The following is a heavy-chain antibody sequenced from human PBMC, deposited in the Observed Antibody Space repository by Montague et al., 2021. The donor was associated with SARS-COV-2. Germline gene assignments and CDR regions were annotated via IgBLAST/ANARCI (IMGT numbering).Heavy chain of an antibody. CDR3: ARPGRGYSYGLDAFEV. CDR2: IYYTGST. CDR1: GGSISNSIYY. J-gene: IGHJ3*01. D-gene: IGHD5-18*01. V-gene: IGHV4-39*01. Sequence: SVTLSLTCTVSGGSISNSIYYWGWIRQPPGKGLEWIGSIYYTGSTYYNPSLKSRVTISMNTSNNQFFLKLTSVTAADTAVYYCARPGRGYSYGLDAFEVWGQGTMVTVSS.